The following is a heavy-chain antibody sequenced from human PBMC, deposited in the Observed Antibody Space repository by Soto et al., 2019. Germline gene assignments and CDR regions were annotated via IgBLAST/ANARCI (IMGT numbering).Heavy chain of an antibody. Sequence: PSETLSLTCALCGGAINSGRYYWNWIRQHPGKGLEWIGYIYYSGSTYYNPSLKSRVTISVDKSKNQFSLKLSSVTAADTAVYYCARVAVAGTRVDYWGQGTLVTVSS. V-gene: IGHV4-31*11. CDR3: ARVAVAGTRVDY. CDR2: IYYSGST. D-gene: IGHD6-19*01. CDR1: GGAINSGRYY. J-gene: IGHJ4*02.